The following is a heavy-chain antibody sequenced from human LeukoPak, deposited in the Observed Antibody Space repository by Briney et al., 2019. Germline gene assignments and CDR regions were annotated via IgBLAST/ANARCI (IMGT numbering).Heavy chain of an antibody. Sequence: GSLRLSCAASGFTFSSYSMNWVRQAPGKGLEWVSSISSTSSYIYYADSVKGRFTISRDSAKNSLYLQMNSLRAEDTAVYYCAREMTDNSGLEAYFDYWGQGTLVTVSS. CDR3: AREMTDNSGLEAYFDY. J-gene: IGHJ4*02. V-gene: IGHV3-21*01. D-gene: IGHD6-19*01. CDR2: ISSTSSYI. CDR1: GFTFSSYS.